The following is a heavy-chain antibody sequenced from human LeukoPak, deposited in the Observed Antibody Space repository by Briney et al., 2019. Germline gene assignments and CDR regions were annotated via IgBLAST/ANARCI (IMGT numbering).Heavy chain of an antibody. V-gene: IGHV4-30-4*08. D-gene: IGHD2-2*02. CDR2: IYYSGST. J-gene: IGHJ4*02. CDR3: ARVKIGYCSSTSCYTFDY. CDR1: GGSISSGDYY. Sequence: KPSETLSLTCTVSGGSISSGDYYWSWIRQPPGKGLEWIGYIYYSGSTYYNPSLKSRVTISVDTSKNQFSLKLSSVTAADTAVYYCARVKIGYCSSTSCYTFDYWGQGTLVTVSS.